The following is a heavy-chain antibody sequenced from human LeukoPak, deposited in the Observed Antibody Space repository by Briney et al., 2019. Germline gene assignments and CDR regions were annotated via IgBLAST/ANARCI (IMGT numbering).Heavy chain of an antibody. CDR2: ISSSSSYI. CDR1: GFTFSSYA. V-gene: IGHV3-21*01. CDR3: ARVGRAGYYDSSGYYGSHGFDY. Sequence: GGSLRLSCAASGFTFSSYAMSWVRQAPGKGLEWVSSISSSSSYIYYADSVKGRFTISRDNAKNSLYLQMNSLRAEDTAVYYCARVGRAGYYDSSGYYGSHGFDYWGQGTLVTVSS. J-gene: IGHJ4*02. D-gene: IGHD3-22*01.